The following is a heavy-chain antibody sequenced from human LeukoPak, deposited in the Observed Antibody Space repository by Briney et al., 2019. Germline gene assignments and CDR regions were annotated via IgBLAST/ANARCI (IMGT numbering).Heavy chain of an antibody. Sequence: GGSLRLSCAASGFTFSSYSMNWVRQAPGKGLEWVSSISSSSSYIYYADSVKGRFTISRDNAKNSLYPQMNSLRAEDTAVYYCASHYCSSTSCYVGLASFDYWGQGTLVTVSS. J-gene: IGHJ4*02. CDR3: ASHYCSSTSCYVGLASFDY. CDR2: ISSSSSYI. CDR1: GFTFSSYS. V-gene: IGHV3-21*01. D-gene: IGHD2-2*01.